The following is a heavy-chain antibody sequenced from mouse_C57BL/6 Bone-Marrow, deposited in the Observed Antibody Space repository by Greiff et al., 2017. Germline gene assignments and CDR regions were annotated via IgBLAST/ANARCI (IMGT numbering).Heavy chain of an antibody. V-gene: IGHV5-4*01. CDR2: ISDGGSYT. J-gene: IGHJ4*01. Sequence: EVKLLESGGGLVKPGGSLKLSCAASGFTFSSSAMSWVRQTPEKRLEWVATISDGGSYTYYPDNVKGRFTISRDNAKNNLYLQLSHLKSEDTAMYYCAREEITTVVANYAMDYWGQGTSVPVPS. CDR1: GFTFSSSA. D-gene: IGHD1-1*01. CDR3: AREEITTVVANYAMDY.